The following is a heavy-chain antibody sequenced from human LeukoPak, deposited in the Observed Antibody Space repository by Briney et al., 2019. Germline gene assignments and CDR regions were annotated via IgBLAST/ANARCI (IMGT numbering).Heavy chain of an antibody. D-gene: IGHD6-19*01. CDR3: ARVPGGRGIAVDRRQNNWFDP. CDR1: GFTFSSYG. V-gene: IGHV3-23*01. J-gene: IGHJ5*02. Sequence: GGSLRLSRAASGFTFSSYGMSWVRQAPGKGLEWVSAISGSGGCTYYADSVKGRFTISRDNSKNTLYLQMNSLRAEDTAVYYCARVPGGRGIAVDRRQNNWFDPWGQGTLSPSPQ. CDR2: ISGSGGCT.